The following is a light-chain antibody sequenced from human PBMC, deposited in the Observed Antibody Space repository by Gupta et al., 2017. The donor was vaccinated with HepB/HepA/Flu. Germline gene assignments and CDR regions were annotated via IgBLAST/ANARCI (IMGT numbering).Light chain of an antibody. CDR3: QQRSKWPLT. Sequence: EIVLTQSPATLSLSPGEGATLSCRASQNINKYLAWYQQKPGQVPRLLIYDSSNRATGIPARFSGSGSGTDFTLTISSLEPEDFAVYYCQQRSKWPLTFGGGTKVEIK. J-gene: IGKJ4*01. CDR2: DSS. V-gene: IGKV3-11*01. CDR1: QNINKY.